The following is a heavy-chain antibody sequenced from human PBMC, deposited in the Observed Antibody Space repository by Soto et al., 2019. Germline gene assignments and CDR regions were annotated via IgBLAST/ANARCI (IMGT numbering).Heavy chain of an antibody. Sequence: EVQLLESGGGLVQPGGSLRLSCAASGFTFSSYAMSWVRQAPGKGLEWVSAISGSGGSTYYADSVKGRFTISRDNSKNTLYLQMNSLRAEDTAVYYCAKDLKGMQLVQSYFDYWGQGTLVTVSS. CDR2: ISGSGGST. D-gene: IGHD6-6*01. CDR3: AKDLKGMQLVQSYFDY. V-gene: IGHV3-23*01. J-gene: IGHJ4*02. CDR1: GFTFSSYA.